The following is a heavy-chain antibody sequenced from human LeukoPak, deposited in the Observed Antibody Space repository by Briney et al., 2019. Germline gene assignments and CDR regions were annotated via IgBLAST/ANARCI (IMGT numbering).Heavy chain of an antibody. D-gene: IGHD1-26*01. J-gene: IGHJ4*02. CDR2: ISYDGSNK. CDR1: GFTFSSYA. CDR3: ARDRYSGSYQPDYRFDY. Sequence: QPGRSLRLSCAASGFTFSSYAMHWVRQAPGKGLEWVAVISYDGSNKYYADSVKGRFTISRDNSKNTLYLQMNSLRAEDTAVYYCARDRYSGSYQPDYRFDYWGQGTLVTVSS. V-gene: IGHV3-30-3*01.